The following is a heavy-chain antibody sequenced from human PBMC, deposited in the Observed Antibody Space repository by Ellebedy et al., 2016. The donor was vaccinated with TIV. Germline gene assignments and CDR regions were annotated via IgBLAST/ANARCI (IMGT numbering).Heavy chain of an antibody. J-gene: IGHJ5*02. CDR1: AYTFTRYF. D-gene: IGHD4-17*01. CDR2: INPSRGST. Sequence: ASVKVSCXSSAYTFTRYFIHWVRQAPGQGLEWMGIINPSRGSTNYAPKFQGRVTMTRDTSTRTVYLEVTSLKSEDTAVYYCARDGAPLPPIGDNGNWFDPWGQGSLITVSS. CDR3: ARDGAPLPPIGDNGNWFDP. V-gene: IGHV1-46*01.